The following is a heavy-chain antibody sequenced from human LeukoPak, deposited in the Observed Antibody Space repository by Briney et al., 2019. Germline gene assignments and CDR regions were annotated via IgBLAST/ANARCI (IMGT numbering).Heavy chain of an antibody. Sequence: GESLKISCRGSGYSFNNFWIDWVRQMPGKGLEWMGIIYPGDSDTRYSPSFQGQVAISADKSISTAYLQWSSLKASDSAMYYCARLRTYGDYALNYWGQGTLVTVSS. J-gene: IGHJ4*02. CDR1: GYSFNNFW. D-gene: IGHD4-17*01. V-gene: IGHV5-51*01. CDR3: ARLRTYGDYALNY. CDR2: IYPGDSDT.